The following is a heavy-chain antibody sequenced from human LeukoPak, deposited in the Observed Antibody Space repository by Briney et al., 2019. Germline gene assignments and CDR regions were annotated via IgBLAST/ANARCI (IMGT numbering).Heavy chain of an antibody. CDR3: ARGVVGYSSGWYSPGYFDY. D-gene: IGHD6-19*01. V-gene: IGHV4-39*01. J-gene: IGHJ4*02. Sequence: SETLSLTCTVSGGSISSSSYYWGWIRQPPGKGLEWIGSIYYSGSTYYNPSLKSRVTISVDTSKNQFSLKLSSVTAADTAVYYCARGVVGYSSGWYSPGYFDYWGQGTLVTVSS. CDR2: IYYSGST. CDR1: GGSISSSSYY.